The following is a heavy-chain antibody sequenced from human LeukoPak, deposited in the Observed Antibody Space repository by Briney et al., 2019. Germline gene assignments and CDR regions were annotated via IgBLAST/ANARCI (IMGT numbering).Heavy chain of an antibody. J-gene: IGHJ4*02. CDR2: ISGSGGST. V-gene: IGHV3-23*01. D-gene: IGHD4-11*01. CDR3: VKERESTVTTTLDS. Sequence: GGSLRLSCAASGFTFSSYAMSWVRQAPGKGLEWVSAISGSGGSTYYADSVKGRFTISRDASKTPLYLQKNRLRAEDTAVYFCVKERESTVTTTLDSSGQRNLGTVSS. CDR1: GFTFSSYA.